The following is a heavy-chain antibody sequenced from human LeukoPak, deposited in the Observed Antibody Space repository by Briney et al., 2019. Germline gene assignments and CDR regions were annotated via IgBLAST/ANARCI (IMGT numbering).Heavy chain of an antibody. CDR2: IRYDGSNK. V-gene: IGHV3-30*02. CDR3: AKSYDFWSGYPSDAFDI. Sequence: GGSLRLSCAASGFTFSSYGMHWVRRAPGKGLEWVAFIRYDGSNKYYADSVKGRFTISRDNSKNTLYLQMNSLRAEDTAVYYCAKSYDFWSGYPSDAFDIWGQGTMVAVSS. D-gene: IGHD3-3*01. J-gene: IGHJ3*02. CDR1: GFTFSSYG.